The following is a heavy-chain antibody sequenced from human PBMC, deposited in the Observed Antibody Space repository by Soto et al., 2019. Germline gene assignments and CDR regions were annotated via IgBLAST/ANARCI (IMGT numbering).Heavy chain of an antibody. V-gene: IGHV3-15*07. CDR3: RWFHY. CDR1: GFTFGNAW. Sequence: EVQLLESGGGLVKPGDSLRLSCAASGFTFGNAWMNWVRQAPGKGLEWVGRIKSKTDGETTDYAAPVKGRFTISRDDSKNTLYLQMNNLKTEDTAVYYCRWFHYWGQGTLVTVSS. D-gene: IGHD3-10*01. J-gene: IGHJ4*02. CDR2: IKSKTDGETT.